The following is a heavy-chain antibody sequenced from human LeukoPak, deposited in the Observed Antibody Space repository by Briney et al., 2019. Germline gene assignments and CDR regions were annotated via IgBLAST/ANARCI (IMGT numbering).Heavy chain of an antibody. J-gene: IGHJ5*02. Sequence: ASVKVSCKASGYTFTGYYMHWVRQPPGQGLEWMGWINPNSGGTNYAQKFQGRVTMTRDTSISTAYMELSRLRSDDTAVYYCARRARVVPAVAYNWFDPWGQGTLVTVSS. CDR2: INPNSGGT. CDR3: ARRARVVPAVAYNWFDP. D-gene: IGHD2-2*01. V-gene: IGHV1-2*02. CDR1: GYTFTGYY.